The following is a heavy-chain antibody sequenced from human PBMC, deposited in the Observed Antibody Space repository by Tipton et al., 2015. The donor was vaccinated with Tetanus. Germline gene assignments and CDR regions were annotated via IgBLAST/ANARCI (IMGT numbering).Heavy chain of an antibody. CDR1: GGTFSSYA. V-gene: IGHV1-69*06. D-gene: IGHD2-2*02. CDR2: IIPIFGTA. Sequence: QLVQSGAEVKKPGSSVKVSCKASGGTFSSYAISWVRQAPGQGLEWMGGIIPIFGTANYAQQFQGRVTITADKSTSTAYMELSSLRSEDTAVYYCAGRLYCSSTSCYTGTVEGYDYYYGMDVWGQGTTVTVSS. CDR3: AGRLYCSSTSCYTGTVEGYDYYYGMDV. J-gene: IGHJ6*02.